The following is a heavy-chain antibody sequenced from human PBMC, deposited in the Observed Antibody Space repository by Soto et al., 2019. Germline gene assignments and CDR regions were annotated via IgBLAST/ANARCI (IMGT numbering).Heavy chain of an antibody. CDR1: GFTFSGSA. V-gene: IGHV3-73*01. Sequence: GGSLRLSCAASGFTFSGSAMHWVRQASGKGLEWVGRIRSKANSYATAYAASVKGRFTISRDDSKNTAYLQMNSLKTEDTAVYYCTRPGRTDYDILTGYYAENDYWGQGTLVTVSS. CDR2: IRSKANSYAT. J-gene: IGHJ4*02. CDR3: TRPGRTDYDILTGYYAENDY. D-gene: IGHD3-9*01.